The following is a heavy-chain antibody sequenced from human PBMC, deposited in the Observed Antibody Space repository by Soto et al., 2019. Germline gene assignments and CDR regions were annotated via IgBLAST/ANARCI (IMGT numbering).Heavy chain of an antibody. J-gene: IGHJ6*01. CDR2: ISVSGGST. Sequence: WGSLRISCASSVFTFSIYAMSWVRQAPGKGLDLVSAISVSGGSTYYADSVKGRFTISRDNAKNTLYLQMNSLRAEDTSVYYCAKDWYRSSSGGGYYYYGMDVWGQGTTVTVSS. CDR1: VFTFSIYA. D-gene: IGHD6-6*01. CDR3: AKDWYRSSSGGGYYYYGMDV. V-gene: IGHV3-23*01.